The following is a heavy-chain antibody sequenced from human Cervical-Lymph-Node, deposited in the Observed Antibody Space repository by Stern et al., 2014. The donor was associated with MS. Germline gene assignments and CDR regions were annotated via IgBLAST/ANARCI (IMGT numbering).Heavy chain of an antibody. CDR2: IYPGDSDT. V-gene: IGHV5-51*01. J-gene: IGHJ3*02. CDR1: GYTFSSHW. D-gene: IGHD1-26*01. Sequence: DQLVQSGAEVKKAGESLRISCKGYGYTFSSHWIVWVSQMPGKDLEWMGIIYPGDSDTRYSPSFQGQVTISADRSINTAYLQWSRLKASDTAMYFCASFSGSHSDAFDIWGQGTMVTVSS. CDR3: ASFSGSHSDAFDI.